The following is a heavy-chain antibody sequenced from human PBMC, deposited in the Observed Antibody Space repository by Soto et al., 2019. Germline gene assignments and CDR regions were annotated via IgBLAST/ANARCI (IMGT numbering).Heavy chain of an antibody. CDR2: ISGGGETI. V-gene: IGHV3-48*02. Sequence: GSRRLSVAASRLSLSDASMMMVRQAPGKGLEWVSYISGGGETIYYADSVRGRFTISRDNAKNSLFLQMNSLREEDTAVYYCARESPSSQWLPTRYFHDWGQGTLVTASS. D-gene: IGHD6-19*01. J-gene: IGHJ4*02. CDR1: RLSLSDAS. CDR3: ARESPSSQWLPTRYFHD.